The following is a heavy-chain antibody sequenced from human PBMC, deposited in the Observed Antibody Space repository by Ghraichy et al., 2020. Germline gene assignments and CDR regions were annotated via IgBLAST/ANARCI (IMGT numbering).Heavy chain of an antibody. CDR2: ISGSGGIT. CDR1: GFSFSSQA. D-gene: IGHD6-19*01. J-gene: IGHJ4*02. Sequence: GGSLRLSCAASGFSFSSQAMCWVRQAPGKGPEWVSAISGSGGITYYADSVKGRFTISRDNSKNTLYLQMNSLRDEDTAVYYCAKGGWLGPPVDWGQGTLVTVSS. V-gene: IGHV3-23*01. CDR3: AKGGWLGPPVD.